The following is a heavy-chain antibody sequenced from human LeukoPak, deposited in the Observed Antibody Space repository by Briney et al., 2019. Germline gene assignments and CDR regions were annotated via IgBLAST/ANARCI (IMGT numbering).Heavy chain of an antibody. CDR2: ISYDGSNK. CDR3: ARVAGYYMGDAFDI. Sequence: GGPLRLSCAASGFTFSSYAMHWVRQAPGKGLEWVAVISYDGSNKYYADSVKGRFTISRDNSKNTLYLQMNSLRAEDTAVYYCARVAGYYMGDAFDIWGQGTMVTVSS. D-gene: IGHD3-22*01. J-gene: IGHJ3*02. CDR1: GFTFSSYA. V-gene: IGHV3-30*04.